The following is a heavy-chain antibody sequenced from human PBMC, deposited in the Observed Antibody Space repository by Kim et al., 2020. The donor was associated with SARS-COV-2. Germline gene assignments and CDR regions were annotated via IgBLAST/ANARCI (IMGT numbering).Heavy chain of an antibody. J-gene: IGHJ6*02. Sequence: GGSLRLSCAASGFTFSNAWMSWVRQAPGKGLEWVGRIRSKTDGGTTDDAAHGRVRITISRDDSKNTLYLQMNSLKSEDTAVYYCTTLIRYFGWLAVKYYYYGMDVWRQGTTVPVSS. CDR2: IRSKTDGGTT. CDR3: TTLIRYFGWLAVKYYYYGMDV. V-gene: IGHV3-15*01. CDR1: GFTFSNAW. D-gene: IGHD3-9*01.